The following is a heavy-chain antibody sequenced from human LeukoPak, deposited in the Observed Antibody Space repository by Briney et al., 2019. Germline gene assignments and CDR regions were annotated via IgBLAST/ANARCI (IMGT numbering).Heavy chain of an antibody. J-gene: IGHJ6*03. V-gene: IGHV1-46*01. CDR1: GYTFTSYY. D-gene: IGHD3-22*01. CDR2: INPSGGST. Sequence: ASVKVSCKASGYTFTSYYMHWVRQAPGQGLEWMGIINPSGGSTSYAQKFQGRVTMTRDTSTSTVYMELSSLRSEDTAVYYCARDGTYYYDSSGYYSQDYYYYYMDVWGKGTTVTVSS. CDR3: ARDGTYYYDSSGYYSQDYYYYYMDV.